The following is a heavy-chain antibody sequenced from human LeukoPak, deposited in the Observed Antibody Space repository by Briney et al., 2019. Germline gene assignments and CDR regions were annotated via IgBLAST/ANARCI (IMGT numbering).Heavy chain of an antibody. CDR1: GGSMSNYF. D-gene: IGHD7-27*01. CDR3: ARLTGGWSFDL. Sequence: KPSETLSLTCTVSGGSMSNYFWSWIRQSPGKGLEWVAYIYYTENTNYNPSLKGRVTVSIDTAKKQFSLKLTSVTAADTATYYCARLTGGWSFDLWGRGTLLTVSS. V-gene: IGHV4-59*08. CDR2: IYYTENT. J-gene: IGHJ2*01.